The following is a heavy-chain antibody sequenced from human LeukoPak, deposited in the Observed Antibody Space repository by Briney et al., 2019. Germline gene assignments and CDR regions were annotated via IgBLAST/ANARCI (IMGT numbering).Heavy chain of an antibody. CDR2: IYYSGST. Sequence: SETLSLTCTVSSGSISTSTYYWGWIRQPPGKGLEWIGTIYYSGSTYYNPSLKSRVTISVDTSKNQFFLKLSSVTAADTAVYYCARDPSYSGSYYFDYWGQGTLVTVSS. V-gene: IGHV4-39*07. CDR1: SGSISTSTYY. J-gene: IGHJ4*02. D-gene: IGHD1-26*01. CDR3: ARDPSYSGSYYFDY.